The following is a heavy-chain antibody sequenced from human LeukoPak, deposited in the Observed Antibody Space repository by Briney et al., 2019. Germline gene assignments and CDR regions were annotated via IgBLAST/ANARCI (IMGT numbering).Heavy chain of an antibody. D-gene: IGHD6-13*01. CDR3: ARGSSWYYYYYYYMDV. V-gene: IGHV4-4*07. Sequence: SETLSLTCTVSGGSISSYYWSWIRQSAGKGLEWIGHISISGSTNYNLSLKSRVTMSVDTSKNQFSLKLSSVTAADTAVYYCARGSSWYYYYYYYMDVWGKGTTVTISS. J-gene: IGHJ6*03. CDR1: GGSISSYY. CDR2: ISISGST.